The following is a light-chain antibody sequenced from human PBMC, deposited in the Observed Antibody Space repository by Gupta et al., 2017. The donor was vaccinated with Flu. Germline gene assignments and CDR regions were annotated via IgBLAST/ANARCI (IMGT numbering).Light chain of an antibody. CDR3: SSYTGISTV. CDR1: SSDFGAYNY. CDR2: EVS. Sequence: QSALTQPASVSGSPGQSITISCTGNSSDFGAYNYVSLYQHHPGKAPKLMIYEVSNRPSGVSNRFSGSKSGNTASLTVSGLQAEGEAKYYCSSYTGISTVFGGGTRVTVL. J-gene: IGLJ2*01. V-gene: IGLV2-14*01.